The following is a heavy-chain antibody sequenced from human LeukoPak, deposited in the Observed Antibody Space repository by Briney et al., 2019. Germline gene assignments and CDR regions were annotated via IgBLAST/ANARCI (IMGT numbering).Heavy chain of an antibody. CDR1: GYTFTGYY. Sequence: ASVKVSCKASGYTFTGYYMHWVRQAPGQGLEWMGWINPNSGGTNYAQKFQGWVTMTRDTSISTAYMELSRLRSDDTAVYYCARDPKQNPFIAAAGGWFDPWGQGTLVTVSS. CDR3: ARDPKQNPFIAAAGGWFDP. CDR2: INPNSGGT. V-gene: IGHV1-2*04. J-gene: IGHJ5*02. D-gene: IGHD6-13*01.